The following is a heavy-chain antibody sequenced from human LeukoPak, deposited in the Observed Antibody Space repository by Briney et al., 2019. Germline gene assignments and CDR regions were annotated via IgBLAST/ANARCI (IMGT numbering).Heavy chain of an antibody. Sequence: SVKVSCKTSGFTFTSSAMQWVRQARGQRLEWIGWIFVGSDNTNYAQKFQERVTITRDMSTSTAYMELSSLRSEDTAVYYCAADLGYCSGGRCHLDYWGQGTLVTVSS. V-gene: IGHV1-58*02. CDR3: AADLGYCSGGRCHLDY. D-gene: IGHD2-15*01. CDR2: IFVGSDNT. CDR1: GFTFTSSA. J-gene: IGHJ4*02.